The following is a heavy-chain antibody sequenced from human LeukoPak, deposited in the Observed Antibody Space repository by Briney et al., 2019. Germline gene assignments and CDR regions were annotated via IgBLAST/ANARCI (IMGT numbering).Heavy chain of an antibody. CDR2: IYTSGST. CDR3: ARNYGSGSYYSDP. Sequence: SETLSLTCTVSGGSISSYYWSWIRQPAGKGLEWIGRIYTSGSTNYNPSLRSRVTISVDTSKNQFSLKLSSVTAADTAVYYCARNYGSGSYYSDPWGQGTLVTVSS. D-gene: IGHD3-10*01. CDR1: GGSISSYY. V-gene: IGHV4-4*07. J-gene: IGHJ5*02.